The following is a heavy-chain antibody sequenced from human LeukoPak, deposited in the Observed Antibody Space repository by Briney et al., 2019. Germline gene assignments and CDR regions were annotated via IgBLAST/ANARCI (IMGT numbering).Heavy chain of an antibody. D-gene: IGHD6-13*01. Sequence: SETLSLTCTVSDGSISSGDYYWSWIRQPPGKGLEWIGYIYYSGSTYYNPSLKSRVTISVDTSKNQFSLKLSSVTAADTAVYYCARAYSSSWSHYYGMDVWGQGTTVTVSS. CDR3: ARAYSSSWSHYYGMDV. J-gene: IGHJ6*02. CDR1: DGSISSGDYY. V-gene: IGHV4-31*03. CDR2: IYYSGST.